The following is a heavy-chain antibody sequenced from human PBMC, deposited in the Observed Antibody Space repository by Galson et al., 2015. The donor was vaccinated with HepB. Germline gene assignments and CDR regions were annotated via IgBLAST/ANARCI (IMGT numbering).Heavy chain of an antibody. J-gene: IGHJ2*01. CDR1: GLTFSTYW. V-gene: IGHV3-74*01. D-gene: IGHD7-27*01. Sequence: SLRVSCAASGLTFSTYWMHWVRQAPGKGLVWVSRITSDGSTMSYADSVKGRFSVSRDNAKNTLYLQMNSLRAEDTAVHSCVRDHGESRAYWYFDLWGRGTLVTVSS. CDR3: VRDHGESRAYWYFDL. CDR2: ITSDGSTM.